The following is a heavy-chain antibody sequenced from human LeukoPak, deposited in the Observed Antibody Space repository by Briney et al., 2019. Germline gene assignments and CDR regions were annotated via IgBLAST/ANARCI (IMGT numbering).Heavy chain of an antibody. V-gene: IGHV1-69*13. CDR3: ARVMRFGELFDWFDP. CDR1: GGTFSSYA. J-gene: IGHJ5*02. Sequence: ASVKVSCKSSGGTFSSYAISWVRQAPGHGLEWMGGIIPIFGTANYAQKFQGRVTITADQSTSTAYMELSSLRSEDTAVYYCARVMRFGELFDWFDPWGQGTLVTVSS. CDR2: IIPIFGTA. D-gene: IGHD3-10*01.